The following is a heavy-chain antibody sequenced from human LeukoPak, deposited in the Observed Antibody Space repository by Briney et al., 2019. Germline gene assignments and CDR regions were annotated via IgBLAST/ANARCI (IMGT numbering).Heavy chain of an antibody. CDR2: MHYSGST. CDR1: GDSLRSSSYY. V-gene: IGHV4-39*07. CDR3: ARLFPYYYDTSGYAYNYFDP. Sequence: SETLSLTCTVSGDSLRSSSYYWGWIRQSPGKGLEWIGSMHYSGSTFNNPSLKSRVIISVDTSKNQFSLNLSSVTAADTAIYFCARLFPYYYDTSGYAYNYFDPWGQGTLVTVSS. J-gene: IGHJ5*02. D-gene: IGHD3-22*01.